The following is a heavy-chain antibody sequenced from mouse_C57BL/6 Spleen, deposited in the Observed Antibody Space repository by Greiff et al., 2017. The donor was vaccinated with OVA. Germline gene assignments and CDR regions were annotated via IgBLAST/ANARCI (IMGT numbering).Heavy chain of an antibody. D-gene: IGHD2-4*01. Sequence: QVQLQQPGAELVKPGASVKLSCKASGYTFTSYWLQWVKQRPGQGLEWIGEIDPSDSYTNYNQKFKGKATLTVDTSSSTAYMQLSSLTSEDSAVYYCARRGGYYDRFDYWGQGTTLTVSS. J-gene: IGHJ2*01. CDR2: IDPSDSYT. V-gene: IGHV1-50*01. CDR1: GYTFTSYW. CDR3: ARRGGYYDRFDY.